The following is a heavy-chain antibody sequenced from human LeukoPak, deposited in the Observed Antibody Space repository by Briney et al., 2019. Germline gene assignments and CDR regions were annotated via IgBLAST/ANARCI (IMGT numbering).Heavy chain of an antibody. J-gene: IGHJ5*02. D-gene: IGHD6-13*01. CDR3: ARDNTIAALNWFDP. Sequence: SETLSLTCTVSGGSISSYYWSWIRQPAGKGLERIGRIYTSGSTNYNPSLKSRVTMSVDTSKNQFSLKLSSVTAADTAVYYCARDNTIAALNWFDPWGQGTLVTVSS. V-gene: IGHV4-4*07. CDR2: IYTSGST. CDR1: GGSISSYY.